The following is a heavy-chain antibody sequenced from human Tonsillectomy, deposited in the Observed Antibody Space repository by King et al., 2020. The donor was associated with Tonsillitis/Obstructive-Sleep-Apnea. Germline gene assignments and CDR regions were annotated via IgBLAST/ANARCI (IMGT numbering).Heavy chain of an antibody. Sequence: QLVQSGAEVKKPGASVKVSCKASGYTFTSYGISWVRQAPGQGLEWMGWISAYNGNTNYAQKLQGRVTMTTDTSTSTAYMELRSLRSDDTAVYYCAKLAYDDFWSGYNGMDVWGQGTTVTVSS. V-gene: IGHV1-18*01. J-gene: IGHJ6*02. CDR1: GYTFTSYG. CDR3: AKLAYDDFWSGYNGMDV. CDR2: ISAYNGNT. D-gene: IGHD3-3*01.